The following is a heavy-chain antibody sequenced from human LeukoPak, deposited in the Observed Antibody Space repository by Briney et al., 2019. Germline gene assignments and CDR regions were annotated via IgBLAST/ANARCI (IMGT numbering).Heavy chain of an antibody. J-gene: IGHJ4*02. Sequence: PGGSLRLSCAASGFTFSSYGMHWVRQAPGKGLEWVAFIRYDGSNKYYADSVKGRFTISRDNSKNTLYLQMNSLRAEDTAVYYCAKRGRVRLPNYYFDYWGQGTLVTVSS. CDR3: AKRGRVRLPNYYFDY. CDR2: IRYDGSNK. V-gene: IGHV3-30*02. CDR1: GFTFSSYG.